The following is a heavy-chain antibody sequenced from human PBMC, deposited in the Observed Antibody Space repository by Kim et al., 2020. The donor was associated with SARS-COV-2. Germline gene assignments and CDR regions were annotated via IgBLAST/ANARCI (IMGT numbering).Heavy chain of an antibody. CDR1: GGSISSYY. Sequence: SETLSLTCTVSGGSISSYYWSWIRQPPGKGLEWIGYIYYSGSTNYNPSLKSRVTISVDTSKNQFSLKLSSVTAADTAVYYCARQAAAGYYYYYYGMDVWGQGTTVTVSS. V-gene: IGHV4-59*08. J-gene: IGHJ6*02. CDR3: ARQAAAGYYYYYYGMDV. D-gene: IGHD6-13*01. CDR2: IYYSGST.